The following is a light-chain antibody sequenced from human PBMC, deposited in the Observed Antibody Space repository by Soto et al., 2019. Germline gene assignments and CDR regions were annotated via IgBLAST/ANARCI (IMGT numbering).Light chain of an antibody. V-gene: IGLV2-14*01. CDR3: SSYTISKTVL. J-gene: IGLJ2*01. Sequence: QSALTQPASVSGSPGQSITISCTGTSSDVGGYNSVSLYQQHPGKAPKLMIYDVRNRPSGVSNRLSGSKSGNTASLTISGLQAEDEADYYCSSYTISKTVLFGGGTKLTVL. CDR1: SSDVGGYNS. CDR2: DVR.